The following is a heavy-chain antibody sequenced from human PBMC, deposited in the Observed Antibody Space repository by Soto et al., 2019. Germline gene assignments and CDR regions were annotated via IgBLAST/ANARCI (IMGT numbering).Heavy chain of an antibody. V-gene: IGHV3-48*02. CDR2: ISSDSRTI. J-gene: IGHJ6*02. Sequence: GGSLRLSCAASGFTCSSYAMSWVRQAPGKGLEWVSFISSDSRTIYYADSVEGRFTVSRDNARNSVSLQMDSLRDEDAAVYYCARIKLVEWFFINVDVYDMDVWGQGTPVTVSS. D-gene: IGHD3-3*01. CDR3: ARIKLVEWFFINVDVYDMDV. CDR1: GFTCSSYA.